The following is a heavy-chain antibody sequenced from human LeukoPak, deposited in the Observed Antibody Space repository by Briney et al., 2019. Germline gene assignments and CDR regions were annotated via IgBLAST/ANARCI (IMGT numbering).Heavy chain of an antibody. J-gene: IGHJ4*02. D-gene: IGHD6-13*01. V-gene: IGHV1-2*06. CDR3: ARVRGIAAAGSGAEFDY. CDR1: GGIFISYT. Sequence: RAAVKVSCKASGGIFISYTISWVRQAPAQGLEWMGRINPNRGGTNYAQKFQGRVTMTRDTSISTTYMDLNKLTPDDTAVYYCARVRGIAAAGSGAEFDYWGQGTLVTVSS. CDR2: INPNRGGT.